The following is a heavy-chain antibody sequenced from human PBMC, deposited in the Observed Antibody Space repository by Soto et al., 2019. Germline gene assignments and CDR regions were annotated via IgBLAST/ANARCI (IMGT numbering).Heavy chain of an antibody. CDR1: GYSFTSYW. J-gene: IGHJ6*02. V-gene: IGHV5-51*01. CDR3: ARPSYSSSWYHTDYYYYGMDV. D-gene: IGHD6-13*01. Sequence: GESLKISCKGPGYSFTSYWIGWVRQMPGKGLEWMGIIYPGDSDTRYSPSFQGQVTISADKSISTAYLQWSSLKASDTAMYYCARPSYSSSWYHTDYYYYGMDVWGQGTTVTVSS. CDR2: IYPGDSDT.